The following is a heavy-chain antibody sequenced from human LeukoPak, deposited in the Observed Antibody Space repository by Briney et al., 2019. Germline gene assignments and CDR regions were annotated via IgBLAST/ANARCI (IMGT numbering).Heavy chain of an antibody. CDR3: ARADRLDGGPYLIGP. CDR1: GYSFTDYY. Sequence: ASVKVSCKTSGYSFTDYYMHWVRQAPGQGLEWMGWINPNSGGTSSAQKFQGRATMTRDTSITTVYMEVSWLTSDDTAIYYCARADRLDGGPYLIGPWGQGALVTVSS. J-gene: IGHJ5*02. D-gene: IGHD2-21*01. CDR2: INPNSGGT. V-gene: IGHV1-2*02.